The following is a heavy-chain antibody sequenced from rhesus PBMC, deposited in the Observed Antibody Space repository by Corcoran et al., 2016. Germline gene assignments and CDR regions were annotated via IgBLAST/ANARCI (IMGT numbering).Heavy chain of an antibody. V-gene: IGHV4-80*01. J-gene: IGHJ4*01. CDR2: INGNSGST. Sequence: QVQLQESGPGLVKPSETLSLTCAVSGGSFSSYWWSWIRQPPGTGLEWIGEINGNSGSTNDNPSLKSRVTISKDASKNQCSLKLSSVTAADTAVYYCARLYSGSFFDYWGQGVLVTVSS. CDR1: GGSFSSYW. D-gene: IGHD6-25*01. CDR3: ARLYSGSFFDY.